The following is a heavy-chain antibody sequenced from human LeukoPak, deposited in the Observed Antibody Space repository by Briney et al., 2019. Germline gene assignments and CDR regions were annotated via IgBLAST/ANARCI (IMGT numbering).Heavy chain of an antibody. J-gene: IGHJ5*02. Sequence: SVKVFCKASGGTFSSYAISWVRQAPGQGLEWMGRIIPIFGTANYAQKFQGRVTITTDESTSTAYMELSSLRSEDTAVYYCSRYDSSGYYYSWGQGTLVTVSS. CDR2: IIPIFGTA. CDR1: GGTFSSYA. D-gene: IGHD3-22*01. CDR3: SRYDSSGYYYS. V-gene: IGHV1-69*05.